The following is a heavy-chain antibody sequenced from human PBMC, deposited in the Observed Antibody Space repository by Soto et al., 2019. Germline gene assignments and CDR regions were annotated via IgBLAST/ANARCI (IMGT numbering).Heavy chain of an antibody. V-gene: IGHV4-31*03. J-gene: IGHJ4*02. CDR3: ARGMQWLEPCYFDY. Sequence: QVQLQESGPGLVKPSQTLSLTCTVSGGSISSGGYYWSWIRQHPGKGLEWIGCIYYSGSTYYNPSLKSRVTISVDTSKNQFSLKLSSVTAADTAVYYCARGMQWLEPCYFDYWGQGTLVTVSS. D-gene: IGHD6-19*01. CDR2: IYYSGST. CDR1: GGSISSGGYY.